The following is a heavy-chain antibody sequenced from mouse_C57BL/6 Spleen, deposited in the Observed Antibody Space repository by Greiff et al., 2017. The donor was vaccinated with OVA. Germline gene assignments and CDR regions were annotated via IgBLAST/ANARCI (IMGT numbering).Heavy chain of an antibody. V-gene: IGHV1-53*01. Sequence: QVQLQQPGTELVKPGASVKLSCKASGYTFTSYWMHWVKQRPGQGLEWIGNINPSNGGTNYNEKFKSKATLTVDKSSSTAYMQLSSLTSEDSAVYYCARGDYYGSSFRSYWYFEVWGTGTTVTVSS. CDR3: ARGDYYGSSFRSYWYFEV. CDR1: GYTFTSYW. CDR2: INPSNGGT. J-gene: IGHJ1*03. D-gene: IGHD1-1*01.